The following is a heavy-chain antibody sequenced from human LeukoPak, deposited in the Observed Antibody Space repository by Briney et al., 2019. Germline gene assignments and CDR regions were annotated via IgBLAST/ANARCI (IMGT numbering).Heavy chain of an antibody. Sequence: GASVKVSCKASGGTFSSYTISWVRQAPGQGLEWMGRIIPILGIANYAQKFQGRVTITADKSTSTAYMELSSLRSEDTAVYYCARDRGYCSSTSCYYYYYYGMDVWGQGATVTVSS. D-gene: IGHD2-2*01. CDR1: GGTFSSYT. CDR2: IIPILGIA. CDR3: ARDRGYCSSTSCYYYYYYGMDV. J-gene: IGHJ6*02. V-gene: IGHV1-69*04.